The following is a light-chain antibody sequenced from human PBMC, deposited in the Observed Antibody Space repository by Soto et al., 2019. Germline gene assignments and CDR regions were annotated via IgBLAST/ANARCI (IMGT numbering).Light chain of an antibody. CDR1: QDIRTS. J-gene: IGKJ3*01. Sequence: DLQMTQSPSSLSASVGARVSITCQASQDIRTSLSWFQQKPGRAPKLLIYGASNLETGVPSRFRGSGSGTDLTFTISSLQPEAIATYYCQHYDNLPPFTFGPGTKVDIK. CDR3: QHYDNLPPFT. V-gene: IGKV1-33*01. CDR2: GAS.